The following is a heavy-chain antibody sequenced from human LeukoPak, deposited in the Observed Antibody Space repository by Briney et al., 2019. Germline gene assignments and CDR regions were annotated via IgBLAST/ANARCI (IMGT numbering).Heavy chain of an antibody. D-gene: IGHD3-22*01. CDR2: IYTGGNT. CDR1: GFTVESNY. V-gene: IGHV3-53*01. CDR3: ARGDDSGYYDYFDY. J-gene: IGHJ4*02. Sequence: GGSLRLSCAASGFTVESNYLSWVRQAPGKGLEWVSTIYTGGNTYHAASVKGRFTISRDFSKNTVFLHMNSLRAEDTAMYYCARGDDSGYYDYFDYWGQGALVTVSS.